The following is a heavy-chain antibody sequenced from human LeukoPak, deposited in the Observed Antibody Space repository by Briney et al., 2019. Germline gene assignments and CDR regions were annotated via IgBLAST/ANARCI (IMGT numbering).Heavy chain of an antibody. Sequence: QPGGSLRLSCAASGFTFSSYAVHWVRQVPGKGLEWVAVISYDGSNKYYADSVKGRFTISRDNSRNSLYLQMNSLRDEDTAVYYCVRDPDALDYWGQGTLVTVSS. J-gene: IGHJ4*02. CDR1: GFTFSSYA. CDR2: ISYDGSNK. V-gene: IGHV3-30-3*01. CDR3: VRDPDALDY.